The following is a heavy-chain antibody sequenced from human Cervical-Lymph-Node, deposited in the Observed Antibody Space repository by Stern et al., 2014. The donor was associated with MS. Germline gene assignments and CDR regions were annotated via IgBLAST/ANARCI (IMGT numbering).Heavy chain of an antibody. D-gene: IGHD2-21*02. CDR3: ARRVTVFNWFDP. J-gene: IGHJ5*02. CDR2: IYYSGST. CDR1: GGSISSGGYY. Sequence: VQLEESGPGLVKPSQTLSLTCTVSGGSISSGGYYWSWIRQHPGKGLARIGYIYYSGSTYYNPSLKSRVTISVDTSKNQFSLKLSSVTAADTAVYYCARRVTVFNWFDPWGQGTLVTVSS. V-gene: IGHV4-31*03.